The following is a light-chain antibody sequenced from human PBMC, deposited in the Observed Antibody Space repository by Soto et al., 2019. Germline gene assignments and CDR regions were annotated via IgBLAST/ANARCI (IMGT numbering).Light chain of an antibody. Sequence: EIVMTQSPATLPVSPGERATLSCRASQSVSSNLVWYQQKPGQAPRLLIYGASTRATGIPARFSGSGSGAEFTLTISSLQSEDFTVYYCQQYNDWLRTFGQGTKVDIK. CDR2: GAS. CDR1: QSVSSN. J-gene: IGKJ1*01. V-gene: IGKV3-15*01. CDR3: QQYNDWLRT.